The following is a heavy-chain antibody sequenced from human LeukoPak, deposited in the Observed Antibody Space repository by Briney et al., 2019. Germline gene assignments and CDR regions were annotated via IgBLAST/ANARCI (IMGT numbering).Heavy chain of an antibody. V-gene: IGHV4-31*03. CDR3: AAYVVATTGTDY. Sequence: PSQTLSLTCTVSGGSISSGGYYWNWIRQHPGKGLEWIGYIYYSGSTYYNPSLKSRLIISVDTSKNQFSLKLSSVTAADTAVCYCAAYVVATTGTDYWGQGTLVTVSS. D-gene: IGHD5-12*01. CDR1: GGSISSGGYY. J-gene: IGHJ4*02. CDR2: IYYSGST.